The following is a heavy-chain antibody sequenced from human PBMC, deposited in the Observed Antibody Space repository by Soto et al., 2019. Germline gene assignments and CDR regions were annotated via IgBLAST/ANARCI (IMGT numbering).Heavy chain of an antibody. V-gene: IGHV3-21*01. Sequence: PGGCLRLSCAASGFTFSWDSMNWVRQAPGKGLEWVSSISTTSTYIYYADSVKGRFTISRDNANNSLHLQMNSLRAEDTAVYYCTRDYVMDVWGQGTTVTSP. CDR1: GFTFSWDS. J-gene: IGHJ6*02. CDR2: ISTTSTYI. CDR3: TRDYVMDV.